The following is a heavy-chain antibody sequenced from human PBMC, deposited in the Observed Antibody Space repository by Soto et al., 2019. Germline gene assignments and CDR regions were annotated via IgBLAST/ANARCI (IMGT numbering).Heavy chain of an antibody. CDR2: INAANDNT. J-gene: IGHJ4*02. CDR3: AREGPFDY. V-gene: IGHV1-3*01. Sequence: GASVKVSCKASGYTFTSYTLHWVRQAPGQRLEWMGWINAANDNTKYSQKFQGRVTITRDTSASTASMELSSLRSEDTAVYYCAREGPFDYWGQGTLVTVSS. CDR1: GYTFTSYT.